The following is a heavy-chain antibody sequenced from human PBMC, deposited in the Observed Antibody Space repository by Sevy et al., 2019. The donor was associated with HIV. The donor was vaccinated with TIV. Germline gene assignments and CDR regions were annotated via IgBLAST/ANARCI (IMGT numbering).Heavy chain of an antibody. V-gene: IGHV3-66*01. CDR1: GFTVNGNY. Sequence: GESLKISCAASGFTVNGNYMTWVRQAPGKGLEGVSVIHSDDTTYHADSVKDRFTISRDNFKNTLYLHMSSLRAGDTAVYYCARGKSGYGYALNYWGQGTLVTVSS. D-gene: IGHD5-18*01. CDR3: ARGKSGYGYALNY. J-gene: IGHJ4*02. CDR2: IHSDDTT.